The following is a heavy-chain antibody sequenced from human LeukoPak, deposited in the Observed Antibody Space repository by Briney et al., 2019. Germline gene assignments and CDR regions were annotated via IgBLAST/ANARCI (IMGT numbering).Heavy chain of an antibody. CDR2: IYYSGST. CDR3: ASYGDYSNYYFDY. D-gene: IGHD4-17*01. J-gene: IGHJ4*02. CDR1: GGSFSGYY. Sequence: SETLSLTCAVYGGSFSGYYWSWIRQPPGKGLEWIGSIYYSGSTYYNPSLKSRVTISVDTSKNQFSLKLSSVTAADTAVYYCASYGDYSNYYFDYWGQGTLVTVSS. V-gene: IGHV4-34*01.